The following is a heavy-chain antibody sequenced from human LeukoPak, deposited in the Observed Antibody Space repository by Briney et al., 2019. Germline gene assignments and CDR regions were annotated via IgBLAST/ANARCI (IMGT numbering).Heavy chain of an antibody. CDR3: ARDFDGDHDQDAFDI. CDR1: GGSISSGGYY. Sequence: TLSLTCTVSGGSISSGGYYWSWIRQPPGKGLEWIGYIYHSGSTYYNPSLKSRVTISVDRSKNQFSLKLSSVTAADTAVYSCARDFDGDHDQDAFDIWGQGTLVTVSS. V-gene: IGHV4-30-2*01. CDR2: IYHSGST. J-gene: IGHJ3*02. D-gene: IGHD4-17*01.